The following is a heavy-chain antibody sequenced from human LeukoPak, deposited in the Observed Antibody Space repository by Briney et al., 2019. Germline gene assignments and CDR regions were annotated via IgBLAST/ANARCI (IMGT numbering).Heavy chain of an antibody. D-gene: IGHD3-10*01. CDR1: GFTVSSNY. CDR3: AKESRYYYGSGFDY. V-gene: IGHV3-53*01. CDR2: IYSGGST. J-gene: IGHJ4*02. Sequence: GRSLRLSCAASGFTVSSNYMSWVRQAPGKGLEWVSVIYSGGSTYYADSVKGRFTISRDNSKNTLYLQMNSLRAEDTAVYYCAKESRYYYGSGFDYWGQGTLVTVSS.